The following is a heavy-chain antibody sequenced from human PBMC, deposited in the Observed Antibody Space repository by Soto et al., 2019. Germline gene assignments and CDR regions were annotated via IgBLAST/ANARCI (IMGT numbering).Heavy chain of an antibody. CDR1: GGSISSGGYY. Sequence: PSETLSLTCTVSGGSISSGGYYWSWIRQHPGKGLEWIGYIYYSGSTYYNPSLKSRVTISVDTSKNQFSLKLSSVTAADTAVYYCARYYYGPDAFDIWGQGTMVTVSS. CDR2: IYYSGST. J-gene: IGHJ3*02. V-gene: IGHV4-31*03. D-gene: IGHD3-10*01. CDR3: ARYYYGPDAFDI.